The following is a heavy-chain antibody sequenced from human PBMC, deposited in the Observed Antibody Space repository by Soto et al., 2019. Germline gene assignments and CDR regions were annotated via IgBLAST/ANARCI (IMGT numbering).Heavy chain of an antibody. V-gene: IGHV3-48*02. J-gene: IGHJ4*02. D-gene: IGHD3-10*01. CDR1: GFTFSSYS. Sequence: PVGSLRLSCAASGFTFSSYSMNWVRQAPGKGLEWVSYISSSSSTIYYADSVKGRFTISRDNAKNSLYLQMNSLRDEDTAVYYCVPIYGSGSYYNPQDLDYWGQGTLVTVSS. CDR2: ISSSSSTI. CDR3: VPIYGSGSYYNPQDLDY.